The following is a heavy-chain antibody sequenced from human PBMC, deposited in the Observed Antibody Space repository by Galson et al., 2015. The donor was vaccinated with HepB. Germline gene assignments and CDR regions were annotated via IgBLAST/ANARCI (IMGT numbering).Heavy chain of an antibody. J-gene: IGHJ4*02. CDR1: GFTFSNAW. V-gene: IGHV3-15*01. CDR2: IKSKTDGGTT. Sequence: SLRLSCAASGFTFSNAWMSWVRQAPGKGLEWVGRIKSKTDGGTTAYAAPVKGRFTISRDDSKNTLYLQMNSLKTEDTAVYYCTTDNPAVIATPIYFDYWGQGTPVTVSS. CDR3: TTDNPAVIATPIYFDY. D-gene: IGHD2-21*01.